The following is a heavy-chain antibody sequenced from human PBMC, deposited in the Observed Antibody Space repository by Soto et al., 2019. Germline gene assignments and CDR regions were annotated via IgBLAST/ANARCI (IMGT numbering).Heavy chain of an antibody. CDR3: ARDRSLGIAAAGLDY. Sequence: GSLRLSCESSGFTFTTFGIHWVRQAPGKGLEWVAVISYAGSNKYIADPFRGRFTISRDNSKNMVYLQMKSLRVDDTAVYYCARDRSLGIAAAGLDYWGPGTLVTVSS. D-gene: IGHD6-13*01. CDR2: ISYAGSNK. CDR1: GFTFTTFG. V-gene: IGHV3-33*01. J-gene: IGHJ4*02.